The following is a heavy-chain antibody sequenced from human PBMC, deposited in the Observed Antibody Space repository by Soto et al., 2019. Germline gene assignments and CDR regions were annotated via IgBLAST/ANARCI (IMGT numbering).Heavy chain of an antibody. CDR3: ARGQIVPAAMWYYYYGMDV. D-gene: IGHD2-2*01. Sequence: SVKVSCKASGGTFSSYAISWVRQAPGQGLEWMGGIIPIFGTANYAQKFQGRVTITADESTSTAYMELSSLRSEDTAVYYCARGQIVPAAMWYYYYGMDVWGQGTTVTVSS. J-gene: IGHJ6*02. V-gene: IGHV1-69*13. CDR1: GGTFSSYA. CDR2: IIPIFGTA.